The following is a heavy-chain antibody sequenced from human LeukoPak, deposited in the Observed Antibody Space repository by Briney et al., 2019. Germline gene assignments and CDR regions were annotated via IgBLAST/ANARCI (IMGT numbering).Heavy chain of an antibody. J-gene: IGHJ4*02. D-gene: IGHD3-10*01. Sequence: GGALRLSCAASGFTFRSYWMHWARQVPGKGLVWVSRISPDGRSTNYEDSVKGRFTISRDNAKNTLYLQMNSLTGEDTALYYCARGASSGHRIDYWGQGTLVTVSS. CDR2: ISPDGRST. V-gene: IGHV3-74*01. CDR3: ARGASSGHRIDY. CDR1: GFTFRSYW.